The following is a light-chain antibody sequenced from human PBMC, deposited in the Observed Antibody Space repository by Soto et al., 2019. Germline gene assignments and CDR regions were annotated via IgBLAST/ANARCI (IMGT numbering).Light chain of an antibody. J-gene: IGKJ3*01. Sequence: EIVWTQSPGTLSLSPGERATLSCRASELIRRNYVGWYQQKGGQAPRLLIYAASRRADGNPDMFSGSGFGTSFHLIISRLDPHDSAVYYCQRHETPPTAFGPGTKVDIK. V-gene: IGKV3-20*01. CDR2: AAS. CDR3: QRHETPPTA. CDR1: ELIRRNY.